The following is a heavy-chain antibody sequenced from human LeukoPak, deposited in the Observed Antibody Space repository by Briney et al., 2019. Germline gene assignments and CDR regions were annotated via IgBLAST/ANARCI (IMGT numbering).Heavy chain of an antibody. CDR3: AKDPERWLQLRLGFSD. D-gene: IGHD5-24*01. Sequence: PGGSLRLSCAASGFTFSSYAMSWVRQAPGKGLEWVSGISGSGGNTYYADSVKGWFTISRDNSKNTLYLQMNSLRAEDTAVYYCAKDPERWLQLRLGFSDWGQGTLVTVSS. CDR1: GFTFSSYA. CDR2: ISGSGGNT. J-gene: IGHJ4*02. V-gene: IGHV3-23*01.